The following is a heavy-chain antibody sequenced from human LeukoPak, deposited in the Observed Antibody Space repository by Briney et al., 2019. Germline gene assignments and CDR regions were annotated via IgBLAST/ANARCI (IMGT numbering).Heavy chain of an antibody. V-gene: IGHV1-24*01. Sequence: ASVKVSCQAFVHTLKDLSIHWVRQAPGKGLEWLGGFDPEDDERMYAPKFQGRVTVTEDNSIDTAYMELTSLSSDDTGVYYCSTETAGNYWGQGTLVTVSS. J-gene: IGHJ4*02. CDR1: VHTLKDLS. CDR2: FDPEDDER. CDR3: STETAGNY.